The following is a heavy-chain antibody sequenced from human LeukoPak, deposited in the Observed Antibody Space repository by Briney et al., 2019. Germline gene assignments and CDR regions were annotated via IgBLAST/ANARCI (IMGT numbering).Heavy chain of an antibody. V-gene: IGHV3-7*03. J-gene: IGHJ4*02. D-gene: IGHD3-22*01. CDR3: AKSSYYDSSGYYREYYFDH. CDR2: IKQDGSGK. CDR1: GFTFSSYW. Sequence: PGGSLRLSCAASGFTFSSYWMSWVRQAPGKGLEWVANIKQDGSGKYYVDSVKGRFTISRDNAKNSLYLQMNSLRAEDTAVYYCAKSSYYDSSGYYREYYFDHWGQGTLVTVSS.